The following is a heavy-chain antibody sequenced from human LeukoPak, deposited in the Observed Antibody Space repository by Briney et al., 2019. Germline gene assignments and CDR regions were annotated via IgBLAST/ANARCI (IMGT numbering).Heavy chain of an antibody. D-gene: IGHD3-10*01. CDR1: GDSVSSNSAT. V-gene: IGHV6-1*01. CDR3: ARENSGYYGSGSPSPRFDY. CDR2: TYYRSKWYN. Sequence: SQTLSLTCAISGDSVSSNSATWNWIRQSPSRGLEWLGRTYYRSKWYNDYAVSVKSRITINPDTSKNQFSLQLNSVTPEDTAVYYCARENSGYYGSGSPSPRFDYWGQGTLVTVSS. J-gene: IGHJ4*02.